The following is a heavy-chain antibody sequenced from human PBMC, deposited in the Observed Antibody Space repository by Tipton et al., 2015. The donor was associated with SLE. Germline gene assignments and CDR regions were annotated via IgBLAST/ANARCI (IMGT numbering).Heavy chain of an antibody. CDR2: LYYHETT. CDR1: GDSIGSNIYY. CDR3: VRRRRGPQLLRKGWL. D-gene: IGHD3-3*01. J-gene: IGHJ4*02. V-gene: IGHV4-39*07. Sequence: TLSLTCTVSGDSIGSNIYYWGWIRQPPGKTLEWIGTLYYHETTYYNPSLKSRVTVSVDTSRTEIFLRLSSLTAADTAVYYCVRRRRGPQLLRKGWLWGQGALVTVSS.